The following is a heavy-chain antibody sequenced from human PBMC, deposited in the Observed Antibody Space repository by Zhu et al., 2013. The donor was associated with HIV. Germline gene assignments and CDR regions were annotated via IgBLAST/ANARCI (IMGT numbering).Heavy chain of an antibody. V-gene: IGHV1-69*01. Sequence: QVQLVQSGAEVKKPGSSVKVSCKASGGTFSSYAISWVRQAPGQGLEWMGGIIPIFGTANYAQKFQGRVTITADESTSTAYMELSSLRSEDTAVYYCARASAGVTAIRNYYYCMDVWGKGTTVTVSS. CDR1: GGTFSSYA. CDR3: ARASAGVTAIRNYYYCMDV. D-gene: IGHD2-21*02. J-gene: IGHJ6*03. CDR2: IIPIFGTA.